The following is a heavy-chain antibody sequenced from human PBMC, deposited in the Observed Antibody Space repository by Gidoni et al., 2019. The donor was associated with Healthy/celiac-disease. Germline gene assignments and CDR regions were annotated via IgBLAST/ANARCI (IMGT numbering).Heavy chain of an antibody. D-gene: IGHD2-2*01. Sequence: EVQLVQSGAEVQKPGESLKISCKGSGYSFTCYWIVWVRQMPGKGLEWMGIIYPGDSDTRYSPSFQGHVTISADKSISTAYLQWSSLKAADTAMYYCARRGLGMPHLVPFDPWGQGTLVTVSS. CDR3: ARRGLGMPHLVPFDP. CDR2: IYPGDSDT. J-gene: IGHJ5*02. CDR1: GYSFTCYW. V-gene: IGHV5-51*03.